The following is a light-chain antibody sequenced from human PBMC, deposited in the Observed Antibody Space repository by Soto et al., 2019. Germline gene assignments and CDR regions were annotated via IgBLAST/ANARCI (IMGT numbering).Light chain of an antibody. CDR1: SSDVGGYNY. Sequence: QPVLTQPPSASGSPGQSVTISCTGTSSDVGGYNYVSWYQQHPGKAPKLMIYEVNKRPSGVPDRFSASKSGNTASLTVSGLQPEDEADYYCSSYAGSNILFGGGTKLTVL. CDR3: SSYAGSNIL. CDR2: EVN. J-gene: IGLJ2*01. V-gene: IGLV2-8*01.